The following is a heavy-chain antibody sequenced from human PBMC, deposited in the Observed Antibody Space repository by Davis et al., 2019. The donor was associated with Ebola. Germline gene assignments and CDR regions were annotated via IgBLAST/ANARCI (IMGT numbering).Heavy chain of an antibody. J-gene: IGHJ6*04. CDR3: ARDRSNYAPDWSYYYGMDV. D-gene: IGHD4-11*01. V-gene: IGHV1-69*04. Sequence: AASVKVSCKASGGTFSSYTISWVRQAPGQGLEWMGRIIPILGIANYAQKFQGRVTITRDRAASTAYMVLSNLRSEDTAVYYCARDRSNYAPDWSYYYGMDVWGKGTTVTVPS. CDR1: GGTFSSYT. CDR2: IIPILGIA.